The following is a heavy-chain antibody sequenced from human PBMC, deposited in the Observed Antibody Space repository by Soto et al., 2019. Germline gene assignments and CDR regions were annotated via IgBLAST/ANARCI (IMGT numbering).Heavy chain of an antibody. CDR2: IYYSGST. D-gene: IGHD3-10*01. CDR1: GGSVRSGSYY. V-gene: IGHV4-61*01. CDR3: ARDQGTINYYYYGVDV. Sequence: SETLSLTCTVSGGSVRSGSYYWSWIRQPPGKGLEWTGYIYYSGSTNYNPSLKSRVTISVDTPKNQFSLKLSSVTAADTAVYFCARDQGTINYYYYGVDVWGQGTTVTVSS. J-gene: IGHJ6*02.